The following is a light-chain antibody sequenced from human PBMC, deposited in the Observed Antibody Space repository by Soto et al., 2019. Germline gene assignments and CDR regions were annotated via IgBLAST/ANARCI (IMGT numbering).Light chain of an antibody. CDR3: QQSDSTPYT. CDR1: QTISTY. Sequence: DIQMTQSPSSLSASVGDRVTITCRASQTISTYLNWYQQKPGKAPRLLIYDASSLLSGVPSRFSGSGSGTDFTLTIASPQPEDFSTYYCQQSDSTPYTFGQGTKVDI. CDR2: DAS. J-gene: IGKJ2*01. V-gene: IGKV1-39*01.